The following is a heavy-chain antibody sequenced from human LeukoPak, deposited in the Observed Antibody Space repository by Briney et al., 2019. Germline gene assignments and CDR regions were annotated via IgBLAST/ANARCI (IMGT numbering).Heavy chain of an antibody. CDR1: GFTFSSYS. CDR2: ISSSSSYI. Sequence: PGGSLRLSCAASGFTFSSYSMNWVRQAPGKGLEWVSSISSSSSYIYYADSVKGRFTISRDNAKNSLYLQMNSLRAEDTAVYYCAKTGGDSVLYYYYMDVWGKGTTVTVSS. V-gene: IGHV3-21*01. D-gene: IGHD3-10*01. J-gene: IGHJ6*03. CDR3: AKTGGDSVLYYYYMDV.